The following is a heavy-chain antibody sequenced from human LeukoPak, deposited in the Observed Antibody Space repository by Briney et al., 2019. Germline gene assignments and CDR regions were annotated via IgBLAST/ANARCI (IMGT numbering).Heavy chain of an antibody. CDR1: GFTFSSYS. J-gene: IGHJ6*02. CDR3: ASYYYYYGMDV. CDR2: ISTGSHTI. V-gene: IGHV3-48*01. Sequence: RGSLRLSCAASGFTFSSYSMSWVRQAPGKGLEWVSYISTGSHTIYYADSVKGRFTISRDNSKNTLYLQMNSLRAEDTAVYYCASYYYYYGMDVWGQGTTVTVSS.